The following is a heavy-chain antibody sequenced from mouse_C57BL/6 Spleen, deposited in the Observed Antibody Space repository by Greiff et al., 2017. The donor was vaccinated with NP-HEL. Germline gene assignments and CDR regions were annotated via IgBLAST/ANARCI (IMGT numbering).Heavy chain of an antibody. CDR3: ARGKTGGFAY. J-gene: IGHJ3*01. V-gene: IGHV1-69*01. Sequence: VQLQQPGAELVMPGASVKLSCKASGYTFTSYWMHWVKQRPGQGLEWIGEIDPSDSYTNYNQKFKGKSTLTVDKSSSTAYMQLSSLTSEDSAVYYCARGKTGGFAYWGQGTLVTVSA. CDR1: GYTFTSYW. CDR2: IDPSDSYT. D-gene: IGHD4-1*01.